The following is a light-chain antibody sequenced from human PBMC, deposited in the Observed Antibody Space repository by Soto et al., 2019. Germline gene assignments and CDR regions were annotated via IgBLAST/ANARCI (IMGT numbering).Light chain of an antibody. CDR1: QGIRTE. J-gene: IGKJ1*01. Sequence: AIQMTQYPSSLYASVGDRVTITCRASQGIRTELGWYQQKPGKAPKLLIYGASTLQSGVPSRFRGSRSCTDFTLTISSLQSDDFATYASLQDNSYPRTFGQGTQVDIE. CDR2: GAS. V-gene: IGKV1-6*01. CDR3: LQDNSYPRT.